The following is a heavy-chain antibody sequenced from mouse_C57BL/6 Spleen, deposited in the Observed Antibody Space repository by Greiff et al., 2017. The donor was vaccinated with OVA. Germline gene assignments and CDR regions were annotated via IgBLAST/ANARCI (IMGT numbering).Heavy chain of an antibody. Sequence: EVMLVESVAELVRPGASVKLSCTASGFNIKNTYMHWVKQRPEQGLEWIGRIDPANGNTKYAPKFQGKATITADTSSNTAYLQLSSLTSEDTAIYYCARWTTVASGFAYWGQGTLVTVSA. CDR2: IDPANGNT. D-gene: IGHD1-1*01. CDR1: GFNIKNTY. CDR3: ARWTTVASGFAY. J-gene: IGHJ3*01. V-gene: IGHV14-3*01.